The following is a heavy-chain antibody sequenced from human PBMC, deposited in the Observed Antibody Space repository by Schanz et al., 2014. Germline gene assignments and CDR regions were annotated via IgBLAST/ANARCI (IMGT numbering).Heavy chain of an antibody. CDR2: TNPNGGA. D-gene: IGHD1-1*01. V-gene: IGHV1-2*02. CDR1: GYVFTAYY. J-gene: IGHJ2*01. CDR3: ARDVGRPGHFWYFDL. Sequence: QGHLVQSGAAVKEPGASVQVSCKASGYVFTAYYMHWVRQAPGQGLEWMGVTNPNGGAEFAQKFQGRISMTRDTSTTTFYMELSSLTSDDTAVYFCARDVGRPGHFWYFDLWGRGTLVTVSS.